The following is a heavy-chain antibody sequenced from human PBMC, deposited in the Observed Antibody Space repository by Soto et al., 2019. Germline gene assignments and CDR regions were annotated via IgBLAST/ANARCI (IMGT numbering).Heavy chain of an antibody. CDR3: AKNWGSGGWFNWFQP. V-gene: IGHV3-30*18. Sequence: QVQLVESGGGVVQPGGSLNLACVASGFTVGTTGMHWVRQAPGKGLEWVAMISHSGTSKQYGDSVQGRFTVSRDDAKNTLYLKMRSLRPERTCTYHCAKNWGSGGWFNWFQPWGQGVQVTVSP. J-gene: IGHJ5*02. CDR1: GFTVGTTG. D-gene: IGHD6-19*01. CDR2: ISHSGTSK.